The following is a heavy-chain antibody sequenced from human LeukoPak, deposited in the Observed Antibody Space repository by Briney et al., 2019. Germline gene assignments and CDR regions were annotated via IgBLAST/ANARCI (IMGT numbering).Heavy chain of an antibody. CDR1: GFTFGDYV. CDR3: AKPSYGSGSEPFDY. D-gene: IGHD3-10*01. Sequence: GGSLRLSCAASGFTFGDYVISWVRQAPGKGLEWVSAISGNGVITYYADSVKGQFTISRDNSKNTVYMQMNSLRAEDTAVYYCAKPSYGSGSEPFDYWGQGTLVTVSS. V-gene: IGHV3-23*01. CDR2: ISGNGVIT. J-gene: IGHJ4*02.